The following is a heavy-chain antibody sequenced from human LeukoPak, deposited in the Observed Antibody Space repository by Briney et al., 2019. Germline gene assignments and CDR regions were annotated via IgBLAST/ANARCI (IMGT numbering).Heavy chain of an antibody. CDR3: VRDFRSADY. Sequence: GGSLRLSCAASGFTFSSYAMNWVRQAPGKGPMWVSRICPDGTVTNYADSVKARFIISRDNARNTVYLQMNSLRVEDTAVYYCVRDFRSADYWGQGTLVTVSS. CDR2: ICPDGTVT. V-gene: IGHV3-74*01. CDR1: GFTFSSYA. J-gene: IGHJ4*02.